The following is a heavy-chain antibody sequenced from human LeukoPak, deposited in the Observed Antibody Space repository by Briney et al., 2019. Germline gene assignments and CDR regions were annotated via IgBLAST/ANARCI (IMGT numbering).Heavy chain of an antibody. CDR2: IIPIFGTA. CDR1: VGTFSSYA. Sequence: SVKVSCKASVGTFSSYAISWVRQAPGQGLEWMGGIIPIFGTANYAQKFQGRVTITTDESTSTAYMELSSLRSEDTAVYYCAIGGTVVYAIFEYYYMDVWGKGTTVTVSS. J-gene: IGHJ6*03. D-gene: IGHD2-8*02. V-gene: IGHV1-69*05. CDR3: AIGGTVVYAIFEYYYMDV.